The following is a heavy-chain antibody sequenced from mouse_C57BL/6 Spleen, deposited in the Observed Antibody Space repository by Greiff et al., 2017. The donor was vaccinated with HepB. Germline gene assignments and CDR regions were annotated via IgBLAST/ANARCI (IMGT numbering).Heavy chain of an antibody. Sequence: QVQLQQSGAELVKPGASVKISCKASGYAFSSYWMNWVKQRPGKGLEWIGQIYPGDGDTNYNGKFKGKATLTADKSSSTAYMPLSSLTSEDSAVYFCAREGGTGTPFAYWGQGTLVTVSA. CDR3: AREGGTGTPFAY. CDR1: GYAFSSYW. J-gene: IGHJ3*01. V-gene: IGHV1-80*01. D-gene: IGHD4-1*01. CDR2: IYPGDGDT.